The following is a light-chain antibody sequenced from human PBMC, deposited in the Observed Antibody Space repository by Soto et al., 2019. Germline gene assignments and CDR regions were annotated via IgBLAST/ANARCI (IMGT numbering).Light chain of an antibody. Sequence: QSPLTQPRSVSGTPGQSVTISCTGTSSDVGGYNYVSWYQQHPGKAPKVMIYDVSERPSGVPDRFSGSKSGNTASLTISGLQAEDEADYYCCSYAGSPRYVFGTGTKVTV. CDR1: SSDVGGYNY. CDR2: DVS. V-gene: IGLV2-11*01. J-gene: IGLJ1*01. CDR3: CSYAGSPRYV.